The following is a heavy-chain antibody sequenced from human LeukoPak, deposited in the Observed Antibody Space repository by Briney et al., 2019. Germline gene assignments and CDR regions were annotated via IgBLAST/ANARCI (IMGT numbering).Heavy chain of an antibody. J-gene: IGHJ4*02. V-gene: IGHV3-21*01. D-gene: IGHD6-13*01. CDR3: ASSGYSSSHYPFDY. Sequence: GGSLRLSCAASGFTFSSYSMNWVRQAPGKGLEWVSSISSSSSYIYYADSVKGRFTISRDNAKNSLYLQMNSLRAEDTAVYYCASSGYSSSHYPFDYWGQGTLVTVSS. CDR2: ISSSSSYI. CDR1: GFTFSSYS.